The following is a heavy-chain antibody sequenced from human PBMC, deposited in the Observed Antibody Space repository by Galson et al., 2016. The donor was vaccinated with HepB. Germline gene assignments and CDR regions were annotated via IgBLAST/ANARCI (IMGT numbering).Heavy chain of an antibody. CDR2: IDNDGTTT. Sequence: SLRLSCAASGFTFSNFWMHWVRQVPGQGPVWVARIDNDGTTTRYADSVKGRFTISRDNSKNTLYLQMSGLRTEDTAVYFCARDPGLRNGMGGWGKGTTVTVSS. CDR3: ARDPGLRNGMGG. CDR1: GFTFSNFW. D-gene: IGHD4-17*01. V-gene: IGHV3-74*01. J-gene: IGHJ6*04.